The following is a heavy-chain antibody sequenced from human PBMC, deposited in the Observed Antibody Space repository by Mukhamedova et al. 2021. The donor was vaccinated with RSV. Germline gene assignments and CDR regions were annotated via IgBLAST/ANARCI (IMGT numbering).Heavy chain of an antibody. Sequence: GSTNYNPSLKSRVTISVDTSKYQFSLKLSSVTAADTAVYYCARHCSSTSCYLDYWGQGTLVTVSS. CDR2: GST. V-gene: IGHV4-59*08. CDR3: ARHCSSTSCYLDY. D-gene: IGHD2-2*01. J-gene: IGHJ4*02.